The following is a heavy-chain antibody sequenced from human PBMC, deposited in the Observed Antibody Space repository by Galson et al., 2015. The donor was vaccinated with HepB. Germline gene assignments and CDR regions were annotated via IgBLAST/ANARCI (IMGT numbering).Heavy chain of an antibody. CDR1: GGSFSSYA. J-gene: IGHJ6*02. V-gene: IGHV1-69*04. Sequence: SVTVSCKASGGSFSSYAMLCVRQAPGQGLEWMGRIIPILGLANYAQKFQGRVTITADKPTSTAYMELSSLGSEDTAVYYCARGRWGSGWYPTYYYGMDVWGQGTTVTVSS. CDR3: ARGRWGSGWYPTYYYGMDV. CDR2: IIPILGLA. D-gene: IGHD6-19*01.